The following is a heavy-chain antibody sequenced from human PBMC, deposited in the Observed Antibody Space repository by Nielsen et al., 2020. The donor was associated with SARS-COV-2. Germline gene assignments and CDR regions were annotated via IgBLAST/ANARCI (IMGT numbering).Heavy chain of an antibody. Sequence: GESLKISCAGSEFTFSRHGMNWVRLAPGKGLEWVSAISGSGGTTSYADSVKGRFTISRDNSKNTLYLQMNSLRAEDTAVYYCAKDRAGATYARFDLWGQGTLVTVSS. CDR2: ISGSGGTT. V-gene: IGHV3-23*01. CDR1: EFTFSRHG. J-gene: IGHJ4*02. D-gene: IGHD4/OR15-4a*01. CDR3: AKDRAGATYARFDL.